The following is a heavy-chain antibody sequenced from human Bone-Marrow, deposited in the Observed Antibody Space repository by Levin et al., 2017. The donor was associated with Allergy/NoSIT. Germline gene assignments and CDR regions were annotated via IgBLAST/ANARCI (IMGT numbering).Heavy chain of an antibody. V-gene: IGHV4-30-4*01. Sequence: SQTLSLTCAVSGDSITSGNYYWTWIRQPPGKGLEWIGYIYYSGTTYYTPPLKSRVAMSVDTSKNQFSLNLTSVTAADTAVYYCARERDGFFDYWGQGSLVTVSS. CDR3: ARERDGFFDY. J-gene: IGHJ4*02. D-gene: IGHD5-24*01. CDR1: GDSITSGNYY. CDR2: IYYSGTT.